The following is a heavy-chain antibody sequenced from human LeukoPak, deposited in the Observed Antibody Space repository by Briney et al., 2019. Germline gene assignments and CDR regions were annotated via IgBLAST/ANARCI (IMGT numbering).Heavy chain of an antibody. Sequence: QTLSLTCAISRDSVSSNSAAWVRIRLSPSRGLEWLGRTYYRSKWYNDYALSVKSRITINPDTSKNQFSLHLNSVTPEDTAVYYCARDWLGFYFDYWGQGALVAVSS. V-gene: IGHV6-1*01. CDR3: ARDWLGFYFDY. CDR1: RDSVSSNSAA. D-gene: IGHD6-19*01. J-gene: IGHJ4*02. CDR2: TYYRSKWYN.